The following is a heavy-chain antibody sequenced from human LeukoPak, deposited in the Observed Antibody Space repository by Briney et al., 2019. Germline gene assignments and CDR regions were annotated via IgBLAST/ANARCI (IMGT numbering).Heavy chain of an antibody. D-gene: IGHD2-21*01. V-gene: IGHV4-39*07. J-gene: IGHJ4*02. CDR2: IYYSGST. CDR1: GGSISSSSYY. CDR3: AFHSADIVV. Sequence: SETLSLTCTVSGGSISSSSYYWGWIRQPPGKGLEWIGSIYYSGSTYYNPSLKSRVTISVDTSKNQFSLQLNSVTPEDTAVYYCAFHSADIVVWGQGTLVTVSS.